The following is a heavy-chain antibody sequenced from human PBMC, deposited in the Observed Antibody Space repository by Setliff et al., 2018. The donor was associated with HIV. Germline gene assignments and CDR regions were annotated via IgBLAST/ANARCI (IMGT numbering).Heavy chain of an antibody. CDR2: INPDSGGT. V-gene: IGHV1-2*02. D-gene: IGHD3-16*01. Sequence: KVSCTASGYTFTAYYIHWVRQAPGQGLEWMGWINPDSGGTKYAQRFQGRVTTTRDTSINTAYMELSRLISDDTALYFCARESLMITFGGGSWFDPWGQGTLVTVSS. CDR3: ARESLMITFGGGSWFDP. J-gene: IGHJ5*02. CDR1: GYTFTAYY.